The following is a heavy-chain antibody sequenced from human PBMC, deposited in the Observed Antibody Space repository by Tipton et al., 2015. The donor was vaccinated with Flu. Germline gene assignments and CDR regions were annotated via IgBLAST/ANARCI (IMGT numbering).Heavy chain of an antibody. V-gene: IGHV1-3*01. CDR3: ARGAIGFDF. J-gene: IGHJ4*02. Sequence: QVQLVQSGAEVKKPGASVKVSCKSSGYTFVSNAIHWVRQAPGQSLEWMGFIYAGSGNTQYSQNFQGKVTITRDTSASTVSMELNSLTSEDTAVYYCARGAIGFDFWGQGTLVTVSS. CDR1: GYTFVSNA. CDR2: IYAGSGNT. D-gene: IGHD5-24*01.